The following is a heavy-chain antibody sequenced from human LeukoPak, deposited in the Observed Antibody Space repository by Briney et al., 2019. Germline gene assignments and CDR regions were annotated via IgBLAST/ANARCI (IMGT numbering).Heavy chain of an antibody. D-gene: IGHD6-19*01. CDR3: ASPVAGTDGDFFDY. V-gene: IGHV4-39*01. Sequence: SETLSLTCTVSGGSISSSSYYWGWIRQPPGKGLEWIGSIYYSGSPYYNPYLKSRVTISVDTSKNQFSLKLSSVTAADTAVYYCASPVAGTDGDFFDYWGQGTLVTVSS. J-gene: IGHJ4*02. CDR1: GGSISSSSYY. CDR2: IYYSGSP.